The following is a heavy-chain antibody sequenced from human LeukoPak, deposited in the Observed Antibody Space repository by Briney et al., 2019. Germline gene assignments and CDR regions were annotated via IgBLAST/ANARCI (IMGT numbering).Heavy chain of an antibody. J-gene: IGHJ4*02. D-gene: IGHD4-23*01. CDR1: GFTFGDYG. V-gene: IGHV3-49*04. CDR3: TRDYGGFDY. CDR2: IRSKVYGVTT. Sequence: PGGSLRLSCTASGFTFGDYGMSWVRQAPGKGLEGVGFIRSKVYGVTTEYAASVKGRFIISRDDSKSIAYLQMNSLETEDTAVYYCTRDYGGFDYWGQGTLVTVSS.